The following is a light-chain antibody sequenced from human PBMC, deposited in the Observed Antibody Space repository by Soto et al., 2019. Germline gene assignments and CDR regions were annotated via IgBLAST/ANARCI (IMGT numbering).Light chain of an antibody. J-gene: IGKJ5*01. CDR2: DAS. CDR3: QQYNSWPPIT. CDR1: ESVSRN. Sequence: EVVMTPSPATLSVSPGERATLSCRASESVSRNLAWYQQKPGQAPRLLIYDASTRATGIPDWFSGGGSGTEFTLTISSLQFEDFVVYYCQQYNSWPPITFGQGTRLEIK. V-gene: IGKV3-15*01.